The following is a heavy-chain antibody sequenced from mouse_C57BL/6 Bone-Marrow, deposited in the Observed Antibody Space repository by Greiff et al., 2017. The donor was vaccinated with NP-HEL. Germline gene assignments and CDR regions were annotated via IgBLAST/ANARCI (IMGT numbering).Heavy chain of an antibody. J-gene: IGHJ4*01. V-gene: IGHV1-63*01. D-gene: IGHD2-5*01. CDR1: GYTFTNYW. CDR2: IYPGGGYT. Sequence: QVQLKESGAELVRPGTSVKMSCKASGYTFTNYWIGWAKQRPGHGLEWIGDIYPGGGYTNYNEKFKGKATLTADKSSSTAYMQFSSLTSEDSAIYYCARSNYPYAMDYWGQGTSVTVSS. CDR3: ARSNYPYAMDY.